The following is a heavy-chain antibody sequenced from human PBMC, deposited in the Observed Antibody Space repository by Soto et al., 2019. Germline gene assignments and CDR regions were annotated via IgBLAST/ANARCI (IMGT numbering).Heavy chain of an antibody. V-gene: IGHV1-3*01. Sequence: QVQLVQSGAEVKKPGASVKVSCKASGYTFTSYAMHWVRQAPGQRLEWMGWINAGNGNTKYSQKFQGRVTITRDPSASTAYMELSSLRSEDTAVYYCARRSGDDAFDIWGQGTMVTVSS. CDR2: INAGNGNT. J-gene: IGHJ3*02. CDR1: GYTFTSYA. D-gene: IGHD6-19*01. CDR3: ARRSGDDAFDI.